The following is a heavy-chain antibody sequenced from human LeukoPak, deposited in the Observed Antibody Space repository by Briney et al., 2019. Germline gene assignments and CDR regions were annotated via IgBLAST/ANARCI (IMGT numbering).Heavy chain of an antibody. CDR3: ARRRYYGSGPLMN. CDR1: GGSISSGSYY. V-gene: IGHV4-61*02. Sequence: SETLSLTCTVSGGSISSGSYYWSWIRQPAGKGLEWIGRIYTSGSTNYNPSLKSRVTISVDTSKNQFSLKLSSVTAADTAVYYCARRRYYGSGPLMNWGQGTLVTVSS. J-gene: IGHJ4*02. CDR2: IYTSGST. D-gene: IGHD3-10*01.